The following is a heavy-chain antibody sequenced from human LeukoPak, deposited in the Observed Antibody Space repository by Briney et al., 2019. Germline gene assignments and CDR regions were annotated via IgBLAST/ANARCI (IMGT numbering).Heavy chain of an antibody. D-gene: IGHD3-10*01. CDR2: ISYDGSNK. CDR3: ARDGSRRNNGSGSRYFDY. Sequence: GRSLRLSCAASGFTFSSYAMHWVRQAPGKGLEWVAVISYDGSNKYCADSVKGRFTISRDNSKNTLYLQMNSLRAEDTAVYYCARDGSRRNNGSGSRYFDYWGQGTLVTVSS. V-gene: IGHV3-30-3*01. J-gene: IGHJ4*02. CDR1: GFTFSSYA.